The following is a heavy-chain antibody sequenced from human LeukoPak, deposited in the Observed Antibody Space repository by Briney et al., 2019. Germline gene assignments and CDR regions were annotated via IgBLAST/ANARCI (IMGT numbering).Heavy chain of an antibody. V-gene: IGHV3-48*03. CDR3: ATKVPSTSHFSS. J-gene: IGHJ4*02. CDR2: VSGSGSEI. D-gene: IGHD2/OR15-2a*01. Sequence: GGSLRLSCAASGFTFNNFEMNWVRQAPGKGLEWIAYVSGSGSEIHYGDSVKGRFTISRDNAKSSVYLQMDSLRAEDMALYYCATKVPSTSHFSSRGQGTLVTVSS. CDR1: GFTFNNFE.